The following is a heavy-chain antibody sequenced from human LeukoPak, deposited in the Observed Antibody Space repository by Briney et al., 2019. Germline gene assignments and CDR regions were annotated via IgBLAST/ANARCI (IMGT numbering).Heavy chain of an antibody. D-gene: IGHD3-10*01. Sequence: SGNPSPTRAVFGGAFSAYYWSWVRQPPRKGLGWIGEINHSGSTNYNPSLKSRVTMSLDTSKNQFSLELSSVTAADTAVYYCARNPIRGFGELRDWGQGTLVTVSS. J-gene: IGHJ4*02. V-gene: IGHV4-34*01. CDR2: INHSGST. CDR1: GGAFSAYY. CDR3: ARNPIRGFGELRD.